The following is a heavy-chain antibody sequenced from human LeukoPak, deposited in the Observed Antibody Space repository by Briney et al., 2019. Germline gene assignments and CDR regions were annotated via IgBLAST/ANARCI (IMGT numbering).Heavy chain of an antibody. V-gene: IGHV4-61*01. CDR2: IYYSGST. D-gene: IGHD2-21*02. Sequence: SETLSLTCTVSGGSVSSGRYYWSWIRQPPGKGLEWIGYIYYSGSTNYNPSLKSRVTISVDTSKNQFSLKLSSVTAADTAVYYCARTSAYCGGDCYSENDAFDIWGQGTMVTVSS. CDR1: GGSVSSGRYY. J-gene: IGHJ3*02. CDR3: ARTSAYCGGDCYSENDAFDI.